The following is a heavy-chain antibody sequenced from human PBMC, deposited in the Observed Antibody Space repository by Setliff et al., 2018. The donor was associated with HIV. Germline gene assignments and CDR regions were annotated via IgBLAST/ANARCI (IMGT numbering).Heavy chain of an antibody. CDR1: GGSFSGYY. J-gene: IGHJ6*03. D-gene: IGHD3-16*02. V-gene: IGHV4-34*01. CDR3: ARGYPVSYYYYMDV. CDR2: IYYSGSG. Sequence: NPSETLSLTCAVYGGSFSGYYWSWIRQSPGKGLEWIGEIYYSGSGYYNPSLKSRVTISVDTSKNQFSLTLNSVTAADTAVYYCARGYPVSYYYYMDVWGKGTTVTVS.